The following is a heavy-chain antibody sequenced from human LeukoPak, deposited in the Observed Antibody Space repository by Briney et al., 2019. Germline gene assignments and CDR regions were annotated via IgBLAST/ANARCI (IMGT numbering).Heavy chain of an antibody. Sequence: PGGSLRLSCTASGFTFGDFAMSWFRQAPGKGLEWVSSISSSSSYIYYADSVKGRFTISRDNAKNSLYLQMNSLRAEDTAVYYCAKGGSSYSEMDYWGQGTLVTVSS. J-gene: IGHJ4*02. V-gene: IGHV3-21*01. CDR3: AKGGSSYSEMDY. CDR1: GFTFGDFA. CDR2: ISSSSSYI. D-gene: IGHD4-11*01.